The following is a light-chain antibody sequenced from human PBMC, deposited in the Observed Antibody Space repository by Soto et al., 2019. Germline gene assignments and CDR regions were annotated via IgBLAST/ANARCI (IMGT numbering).Light chain of an antibody. Sequence: EIVMTQSPATLSVSPGERATLSCRASQSVSSNLAWYQQKPGQAPRLLIYGASTRATGIPARFSGSGSGTEFTLTISSLQSEDFAVYYCQQPTAFGQGTRWIS. CDR2: GAS. V-gene: IGKV3-15*01. CDR1: QSVSSN. J-gene: IGKJ1*01. CDR3: QQPTA.